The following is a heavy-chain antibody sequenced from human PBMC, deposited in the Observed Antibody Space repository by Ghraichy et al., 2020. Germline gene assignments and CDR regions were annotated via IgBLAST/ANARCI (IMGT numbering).Heavy chain of an antibody. CDR2: IYSGGST. V-gene: IGHV3-66*01. J-gene: IGHJ6*03. CDR3: ARVVTYYYYMDV. CDR1: GFTVSSNY. D-gene: IGHD3-16*02. Sequence: GESLNISCAASGFTVSSNYMSWVRQAPGKGLEWVSVIYSGGSTYYADSVKGRFTISRDNSKNTLYLQMNSLRAEDTAVYYCARVVTYYYYMDVWGKGTTVTVSS.